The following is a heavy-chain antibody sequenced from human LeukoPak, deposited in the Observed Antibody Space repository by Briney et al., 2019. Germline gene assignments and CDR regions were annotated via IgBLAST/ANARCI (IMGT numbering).Heavy chain of an antibody. J-gene: IGHJ4*02. D-gene: IGHD1-26*01. Sequence: GGPLRLSCPASGFTFNTYAMSWVRQAPGKGREWLSALSGSGDRTYYAASVKGRFTISRDNSKNTLYLQMNSLRAEDTAVYSCAKDRVGALLYFDSWGQGILVTVSS. V-gene: IGHV3-23*01. CDR3: AKDRVGALLYFDS. CDR1: GFTFNTYA. CDR2: LSGSGDRT.